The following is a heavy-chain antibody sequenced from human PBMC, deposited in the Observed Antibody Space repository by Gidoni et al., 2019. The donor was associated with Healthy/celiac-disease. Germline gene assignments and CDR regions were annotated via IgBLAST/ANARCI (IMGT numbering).Heavy chain of an antibody. Sequence: EVQLVESGGGLVQPGGSLRLSCAASGFTFSSYAMSWVRQAPGKGLEWVSAISGSGGSTYYADSVKGRFTISRDNSKNTLYLQMNSLRAEDTAVYYCAKDTGYCSSTSCYMSSNFDYWGQGTLVTVSS. V-gene: IGHV3-23*04. J-gene: IGHJ4*02. CDR3: AKDTGYCSSTSCYMSSNFDY. CDR2: ISGSGGST. D-gene: IGHD2-2*02. CDR1: GFTFSSYA.